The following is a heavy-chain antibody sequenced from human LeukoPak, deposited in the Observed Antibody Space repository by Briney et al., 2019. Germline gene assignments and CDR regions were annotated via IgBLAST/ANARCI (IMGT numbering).Heavy chain of an antibody. J-gene: IGHJ3*02. CDR1: GVTLRNYA. V-gene: IGHV3-23*01. Sequence: GGSLRLSCAASGVTLRNYAMNWVRQAPGKGLEWVSLISTSGVGTYYADSVKGRFTISRDNSKSSLYLQMNSLRADDTAIYYCAKDAGSRAFDIWGQGTMVTVSS. CDR3: AKDAGSRAFDI. D-gene: IGHD3-10*01. CDR2: ISTSGVGT.